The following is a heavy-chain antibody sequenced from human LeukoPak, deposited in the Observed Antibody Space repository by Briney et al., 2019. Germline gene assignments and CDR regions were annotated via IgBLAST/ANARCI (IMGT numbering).Heavy chain of an antibody. CDR1: GGSISSYY. CDR2: IYYSGST. V-gene: IGHV4-59*01. CDR3: ARGPGSRGPSPHR. J-gene: IGHJ4*01. D-gene: IGHD6-13*01. Sequence: SETLSLTCTVSGGSISSYYWSWIRQPPGKGLEWIGYIYYSGSTNYNPSLKSRVTISVDTSKNQFSLRLSSVTAADTAVYYCARGPGSRGPSPHRWGQVTLVTVSS.